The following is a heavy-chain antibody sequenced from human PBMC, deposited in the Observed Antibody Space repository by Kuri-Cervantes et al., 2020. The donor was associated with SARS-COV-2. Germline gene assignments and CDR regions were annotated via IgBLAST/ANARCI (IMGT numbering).Heavy chain of an antibody. D-gene: IGHD1-26*01. CDR3: ARDTVPVGATYDAFDI. CDR2: IPYDGSNK. CDR1: GFTFGSYA. V-gene: IGHV3-30-3*01. J-gene: IGHJ3*02. Sequence: GGSLRLSCAASGFTFGSYAMHWVRQAPGKGLEWVAVIPYDGSNKYYADSVKGRFTISRDNSKNTLYLQMNSLRAEDTAVYYCARDTVPVGATYDAFDIWGQGTMVTVSS.